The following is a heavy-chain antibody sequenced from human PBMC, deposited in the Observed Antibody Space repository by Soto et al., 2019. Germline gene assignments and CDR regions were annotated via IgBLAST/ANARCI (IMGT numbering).Heavy chain of an antibody. Sequence: EVQLVESGGGLVQPGGSLRLSCAASGFIFSSYAMSWVRQAPGKGLEWVSGISGSGGSTYYADSVKGRFTISRDNSKNTLYLQMNSLRAEDTAVFYCAKGFWNWNDEGVHYWGQGTLVTVSS. J-gene: IGHJ4*02. D-gene: IGHD1-1*01. CDR3: AKGFWNWNDEGVHY. V-gene: IGHV3-23*04. CDR1: GFIFSSYA. CDR2: ISGSGGST.